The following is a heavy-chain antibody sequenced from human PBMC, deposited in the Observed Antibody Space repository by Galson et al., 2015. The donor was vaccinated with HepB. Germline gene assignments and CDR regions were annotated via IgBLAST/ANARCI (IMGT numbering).Heavy chain of an antibody. D-gene: IGHD6-13*01. CDR1: GFTLRNYW. V-gene: IGHV3-7*01. J-gene: IGHJ4*02. CDR2: INADGSEK. Sequence: SCAASGFTLRNYWMSWVRQAPGKGLEWVANINADGSEKYYVDSVRGRFTISRDNAENSVSLQMNSLRAEDTAVYYCARARRHSTPDPHHFDYWGQGSLVTVSS. CDR3: ARARRHSTPDPHHFDY.